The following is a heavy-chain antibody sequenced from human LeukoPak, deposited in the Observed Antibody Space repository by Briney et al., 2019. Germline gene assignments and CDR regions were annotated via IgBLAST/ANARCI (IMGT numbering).Heavy chain of an antibody. CDR3: ARYGRIFDY. D-gene: IGHD4-17*01. V-gene: IGHV4-59*08. CDR1: GGSISSYY. Sequence: SETLSLTCTVSGGSISSYYWSWIRQPPGKGLEWIGYIYYSGSTNYNPSLKSRVTISVDTSKNQFSLKLSSVTAADTAVYYCARYGRIFDYWGQGTLVTASS. CDR2: IYYSGST. J-gene: IGHJ4*02.